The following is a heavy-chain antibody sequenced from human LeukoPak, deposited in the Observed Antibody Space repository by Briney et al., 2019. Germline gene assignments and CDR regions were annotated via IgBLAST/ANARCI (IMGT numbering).Heavy chain of an antibody. CDR2: IIPIFGTA. CDR1: GGTFSSYA. Sequence: SVKVSCKASGGTFSSYAISWVRQAPGQGLEWMGGIIPIFGTANYAQKFQGRVTITADESTSTAYMELSNLRSEDTAVYYCARDEKNYYDSSGYGMDYWAQGTLVTVSS. J-gene: IGHJ4*02. D-gene: IGHD3-22*01. CDR3: ARDEKNYYDSSGYGMDY. V-gene: IGHV1-69*13.